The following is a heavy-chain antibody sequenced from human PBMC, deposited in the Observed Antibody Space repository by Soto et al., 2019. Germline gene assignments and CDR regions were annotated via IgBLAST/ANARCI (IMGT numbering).Heavy chain of an antibody. V-gene: IGHV4-39*01. J-gene: IGHJ4*02. D-gene: IGHD1-26*01. CDR2: ISDSGST. Sequence: PSETLSLTCTVSGGSISSRSYYWGWIRQPPGKGLEWIGTISDSGSTYYNPSLKSRVTISVDTSKNQFSLKLSSVTAADTAVYYCEVIVGANSGGGWGQGTLVTVSS. CDR1: GGSISSRSYY. CDR3: EVIVGANSGGG.